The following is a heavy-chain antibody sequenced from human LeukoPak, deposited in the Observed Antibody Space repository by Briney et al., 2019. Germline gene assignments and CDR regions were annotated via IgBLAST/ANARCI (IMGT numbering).Heavy chain of an antibody. D-gene: IGHD3-9*01. J-gene: IGHJ6*02. Sequence: PGGSLRLSCAASGSTFSSYAMSWVRQAPGKGLEWVSYISSSSSTIYYADSVKGRFTISRDNAKNSLYLQMNSLRDEDTAVYYCAKESGNYDILTGYYISGRYYGMDVWGQGTTVTVSS. CDR3: AKESGNYDILTGYYISGRYYGMDV. CDR2: ISSSSSTI. CDR1: GSTFSSYA. V-gene: IGHV3-48*02.